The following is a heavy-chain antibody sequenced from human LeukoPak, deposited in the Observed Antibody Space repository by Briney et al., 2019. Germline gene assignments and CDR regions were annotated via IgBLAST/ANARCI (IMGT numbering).Heavy chain of an antibody. J-gene: IGHJ4*02. V-gene: IGHV3-73*01. CDR3: KAGSEDYYDSSGYRYY. CDR1: GFTFSGSA. Sequence: PGGSLRLSCAASGFTFSGSAMHWVRRASGKGLEWVGRIRSKANSYATAYAASVKGRFTISRDDSKNTAYLQMNSLKTEDTAVYYCKAGSEDYYDSSGYRYYWGQGTLVTVSS. CDR2: IRSKANSYAT. D-gene: IGHD3-22*01.